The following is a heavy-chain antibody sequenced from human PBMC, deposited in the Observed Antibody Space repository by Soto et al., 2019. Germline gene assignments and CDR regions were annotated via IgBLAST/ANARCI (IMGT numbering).Heavy chain of an antibody. Sequence: PAETLSLTCTVSGGSISSGDYYWGWLPQPPGKGLEWLGYIYYSGSTHYNPSLKSRVTISVDTSKNQFSLKLSSVTAADTAVYYCARGDQQLAFGYYYYYYMDVWGKGTTVTVSS. CDR1: GGSISSGDYY. V-gene: IGHV4-30-4*01. CDR2: IYYSGST. CDR3: ARGDQQLAFGYYYYYYMDV. D-gene: IGHD6-6*01. J-gene: IGHJ6*03.